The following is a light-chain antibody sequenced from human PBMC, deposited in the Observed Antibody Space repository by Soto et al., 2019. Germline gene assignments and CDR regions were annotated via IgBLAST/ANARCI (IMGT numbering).Light chain of an antibody. CDR2: GVS. CDR3: HHYTGPPNT. Sequence: EIILTQSPDTLSSSPGARATLSYRASPTVSSNYLDWCQQRAGQAPRLLIYGVSTRTAGLPDRCSGSGSGSDFSLTITRLDPEDSPVYVCHHYTGPPNTFGQPARLVI. V-gene: IGKV3-20*01. J-gene: IGKJ5*01. CDR1: PTVSSNY.